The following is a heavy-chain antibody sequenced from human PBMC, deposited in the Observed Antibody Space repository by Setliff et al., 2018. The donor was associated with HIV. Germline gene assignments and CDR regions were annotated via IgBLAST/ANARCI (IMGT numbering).Heavy chain of an antibody. CDR3: ARSGNILTDYSYYSYFMDV. V-gene: IGHV4-31*03. CDR2: IYHSGST. CDR1: GDSLSSDYYY. D-gene: IGHD3-9*01. J-gene: IGHJ6*03. Sequence: PSETLSLTCTVSGDSLSSDYYYWTWIRQHPEKGLEWIGYIYHSGSTFYNPSLKSRVTMSVDTSKNQFSLQLTSVTAADTAVYYCARSGNILTDYSYYSYFMDVWGGGTTVTVSS.